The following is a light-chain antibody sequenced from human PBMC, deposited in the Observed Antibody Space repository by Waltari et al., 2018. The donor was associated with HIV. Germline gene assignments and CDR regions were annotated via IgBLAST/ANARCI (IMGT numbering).Light chain of an antibody. Sequence: EIVMTQSPPTLSVSPGQRVILSCRASQSISAKVAWYQQRPGQAPRLLIYEAATRPTGIPARFSGSGSGTEFTLTISSLQSEDFAAYFCQQYDSGPRGITFGQGTMLEIK. J-gene: IGKJ2*01. CDR2: EAA. CDR3: QQYDSGPRGIT. CDR1: QSISAK. V-gene: IGKV3-15*01.